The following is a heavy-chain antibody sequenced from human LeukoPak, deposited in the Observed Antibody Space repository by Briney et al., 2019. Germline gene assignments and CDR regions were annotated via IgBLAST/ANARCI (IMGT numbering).Heavy chain of an antibody. CDR2: ISGSGGST. CDR3: ARPDGIKRQYYFDY. V-gene: IGHV3-23*01. Sequence: GGSLRLSCAASGFTFSSYAMSWVRQAPGKGLEWVSAISGSGGSTYYADSVKGRFTISRDNAKNSLYLQMNSLRAEDTAVYYCARPDGIKRQYYFDYWGQGTLVTVSS. CDR1: GFTFSSYA. J-gene: IGHJ4*02. D-gene: IGHD1-14*01.